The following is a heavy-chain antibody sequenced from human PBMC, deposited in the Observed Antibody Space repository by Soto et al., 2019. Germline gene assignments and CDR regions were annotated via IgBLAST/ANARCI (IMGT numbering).Heavy chain of an antibody. V-gene: IGHV3-64D*06. J-gene: IGHJ6*02. Sequence: PGGSLRLSCSASGFTFSSYAIHWVRQAPGKGLEYVSAISSNGGSTYYADSVKGRFTISRDNSKNTLYLQMSSLRAEDTAVYYCVKDEYYDFWSGYPLYYYGMDVWGQGTTVTVSS. CDR2: ISSNGGST. CDR1: GFTFSSYA. D-gene: IGHD3-3*01. CDR3: VKDEYYDFWSGYPLYYYGMDV.